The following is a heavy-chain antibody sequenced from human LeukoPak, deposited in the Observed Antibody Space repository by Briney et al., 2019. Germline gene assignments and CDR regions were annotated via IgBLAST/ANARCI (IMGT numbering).Heavy chain of an antibody. J-gene: IGHJ6*03. D-gene: IGHD3/OR15-3a*01. CDR1: GYPFTNYD. CDR3: ARGPNHDLWNGYSYSYYYLEV. Sequence: ASVKVSCKASGYPFTNYDINWVRQASGQGLEWMGWMNPNTGNTGFAQKFQGRLTMTGDTSITTAYMELSSLRSEDTAVYYCARGPNHDLWNGYSYSYYYLEVWGKGTTVTVSS. V-gene: IGHV1-8*01. CDR2: MNPNTGNT.